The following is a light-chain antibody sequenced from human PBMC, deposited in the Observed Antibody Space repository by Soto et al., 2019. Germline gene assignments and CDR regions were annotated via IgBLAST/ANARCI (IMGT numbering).Light chain of an antibody. CDR1: QSVSSN. V-gene: IGKV3-15*01. CDR3: QHYGNSLWT. J-gene: IGKJ1*01. Sequence: EIVMTQSPATLSVSPGERATLSCRASQSVSSNLAWYQQKPGQAPRLLIYGASTRATGIPARFSGSGSGTDFTLTISRLEPEDFAIYYCQHYGNSLWTFGQGTKVDI. CDR2: GAS.